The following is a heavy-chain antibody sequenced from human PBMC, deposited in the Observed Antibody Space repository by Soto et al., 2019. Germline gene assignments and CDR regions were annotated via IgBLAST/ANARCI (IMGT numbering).Heavy chain of an antibody. CDR3: AKDMFSWSGGTEYYFDY. V-gene: IGHV1-69*05. J-gene: IGHJ4*02. CDR2: IIPIFGTA. D-gene: IGHD2-15*01. CDR1: GGTFSSYA. Sequence: GASVKVSCKASGGTFSSYAISWVRQAPGQGLEWMGGIIPIFGTANYADSVKGRFTISRDNSKNTLYLQMNSLRAEDTAVYYCAKDMFSWSGGTEYYFDYWGQGTLVTVSS.